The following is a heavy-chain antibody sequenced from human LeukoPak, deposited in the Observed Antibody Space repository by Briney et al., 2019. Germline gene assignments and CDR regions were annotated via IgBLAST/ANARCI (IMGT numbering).Heavy chain of an antibody. V-gene: IGHV3-7*01. Sequence: GESLRLSCAASGFTFTTYWMSWVRQAPGKGLEWVANIKQDGSEKYYVDSVKGRFTISRDNAKNSLYLQMNSLRAEDTAVYYCARYYYGSGSPQFDYWGQGTLVTVSS. CDR3: ARYYYGSGSPQFDY. D-gene: IGHD3-10*01. J-gene: IGHJ4*02. CDR2: IKQDGSEK. CDR1: GFTFTTYW.